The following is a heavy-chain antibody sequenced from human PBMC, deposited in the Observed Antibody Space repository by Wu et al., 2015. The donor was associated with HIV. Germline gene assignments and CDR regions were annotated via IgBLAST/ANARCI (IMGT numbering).Heavy chain of an antibody. CDR3: ARYGSYYDSSGPTLDY. CDR2: INPNSGGT. J-gene: IGHJ4*02. D-gene: IGHD3-22*01. V-gene: IGHV1-2*02. CDR1: GYTFTGYY. Sequence: QVQAGASLGREVKKPGASVKVSCKASGYTFTGYYMHWVRQAPGQGLEWMGWINPNSGGTNYAQKFQGRVTMTRDTSISTAYMELSRLRSDDTAVYYCARYGSYYDSSGPTLDYWGQGTLVTVSS.